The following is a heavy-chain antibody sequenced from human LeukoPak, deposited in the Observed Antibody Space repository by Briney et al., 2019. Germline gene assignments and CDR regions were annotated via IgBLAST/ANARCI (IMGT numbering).Heavy chain of an antibody. CDR3: AREGRENIAIGVD. CDR1: GYFISSGYY. Sequence: SETLSLTCTVSGYFISSGYYWGWFRQTPGRGLEWIASISHSGSPYYNPSLKSRVTISEDLSRNVFSLTLNSVTAADAAVYYCAREGRENIAIGVDWGQGALVTVS. V-gene: IGHV4-38-2*02. D-gene: IGHD3-16*02. CDR2: ISHSGSP. J-gene: IGHJ4*02.